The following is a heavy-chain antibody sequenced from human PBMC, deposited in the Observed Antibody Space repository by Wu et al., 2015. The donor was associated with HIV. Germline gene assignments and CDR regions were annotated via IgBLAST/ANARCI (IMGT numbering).Heavy chain of an antibody. CDR2: IIPIFGTP. V-gene: IGHV1-69*01. Sequence: QLHLVQSGAEMRKPGSSVKISCKGSGGTFIKYAISWVRQAPGQGLEWMGGIIPIFGTPNYAQNFQGRVTITTDESTSTAYMEMRSLTSDDTAVYYCASQGFCTTLSCYSDYWGQGTLVTVSS. CDR3: ASQGFCTTLSCYSDY. D-gene: IGHD2-8*01. J-gene: IGHJ4*02. CDR1: GGTFIKYA.